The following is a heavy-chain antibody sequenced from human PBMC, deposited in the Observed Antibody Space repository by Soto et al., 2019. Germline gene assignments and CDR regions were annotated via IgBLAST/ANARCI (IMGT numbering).Heavy chain of an antibody. Sequence: GSLRLSCTASGFTFSDYYMSWIRQAPGKGLEWLAYISGSGSTTYYTDSVKGRFAISRDNARTSLYLQINSLRVEDSAVYYCARSSLTYFEFWGQGTLVTVSS. CDR3: ARSSLTYFEF. J-gene: IGHJ4*02. CDR1: GFTFSDYY. V-gene: IGHV3-11*01. CDR2: ISGSGSTT.